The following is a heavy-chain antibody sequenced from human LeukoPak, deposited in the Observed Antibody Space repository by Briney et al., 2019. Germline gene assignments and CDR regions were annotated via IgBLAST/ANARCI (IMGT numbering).Heavy chain of an antibody. CDR1: GGSISSGGYS. CDR2: IYHSGST. V-gene: IGHV4-30-2*01. J-gene: IGHJ4*02. D-gene: IGHD3-22*01. Sequence: DPSETLSLTCTVSGGSISSGGYSWSWIRQPPGKGLEWIGYIYHSGSTYYNPSLKSRVTISVDRSKNQFSLKLSSVTAADTAVYYCARGRPATYYYDSSGYPFDYWGQGTLVTVSS. CDR3: ARGRPATYYYDSSGYPFDY.